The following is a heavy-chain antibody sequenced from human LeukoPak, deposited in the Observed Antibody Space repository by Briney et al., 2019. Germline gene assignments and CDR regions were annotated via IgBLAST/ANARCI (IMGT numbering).Heavy chain of an antibody. CDR3: ARDRDSSSLMGISL. CDR2: ISSSGSTI. D-gene: IGHD6-13*01. V-gene: IGHV3-11*01. J-gene: IGHJ4*02. CDR1: GFTFSDYY. Sequence: TGGSLRLSCAASGFTFSDYYMSWLRQAPGKGLEWVSYISSSGSTIYYADSVKGRFTISRDNAKNSLYLQMNSLRAEDTAVYYCARDRDSSSLMGISLWGRGTLVTVSS.